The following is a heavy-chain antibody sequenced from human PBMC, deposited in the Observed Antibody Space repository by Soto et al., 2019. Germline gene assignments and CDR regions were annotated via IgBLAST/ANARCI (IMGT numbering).Heavy chain of an antibody. CDR2: FDPEDGET. J-gene: IGHJ3*02. CDR3: ATWQWPPNAFDI. D-gene: IGHD6-19*01. Sequence: ASVKVSCKVSGYTLTELSMHRVRQAPGKGLEWMGGFDPEDGETIYAQKFQGRVTMTEDTSTDTAYMELSSLRSEDTAVYYCATWQWPPNAFDIWGQGTMVTVSS. V-gene: IGHV1-24*01. CDR1: GYTLTELS.